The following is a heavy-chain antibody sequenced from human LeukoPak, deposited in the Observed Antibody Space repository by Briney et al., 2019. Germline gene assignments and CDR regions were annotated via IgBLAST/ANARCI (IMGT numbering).Heavy chain of an antibody. CDR2: IGTSNSYI. CDR1: GFTFSSYN. J-gene: IGHJ4*02. Sequence: PGGSLRLSCVVSGFTFSSYNMNWVRQAPGKGLEWVSSIGTSNSYIYYADSVTGRFTISRDNAKNSLYLQMNSLRAEDTAVYYCAKDFSVYYYDSRVLDYWGQGTLVTVSS. V-gene: IGHV3-21*01. D-gene: IGHD3-22*01. CDR3: AKDFSVYYYDSRVLDY.